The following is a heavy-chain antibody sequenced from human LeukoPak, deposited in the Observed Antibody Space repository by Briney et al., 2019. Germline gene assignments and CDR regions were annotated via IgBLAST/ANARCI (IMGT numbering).Heavy chain of an antibody. CDR2: IHYRGAT. CDR1: GGSFTGYY. D-gene: IGHD3-3*01. CDR3: ARGILEYYYFDL. J-gene: IGHJ2*01. Sequence: PSETLSLTCAVSGGSFTGYYWSWIRQAPGKGLKWIGEIHYRGATNYKPSLRSRVTISRDTSENQFSLKLSSVTAADTAVYYCARGILEYYYFDLWAVAPWSLSPQ. V-gene: IGHV4-34*01.